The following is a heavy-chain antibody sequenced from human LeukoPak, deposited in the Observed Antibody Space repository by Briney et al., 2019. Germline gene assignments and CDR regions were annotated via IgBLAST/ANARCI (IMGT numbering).Heavy chain of an antibody. CDR2: ISYDGSNK. CDR3: AKDRWSAGYFDY. J-gene: IGHJ4*02. V-gene: IGHV3-30*18. D-gene: IGHD3-3*01. CDR1: GFTFSSYG. Sequence: PGRSLRLSCAASGFTFSSYGMHWVRQAPGKGLEWVAVISYDGSNKYYADSVKGRFTISRDNSKNTLYLQMNSLRAEDTAVYYCAKDRWSAGYFDYWGQGTLVTVSS.